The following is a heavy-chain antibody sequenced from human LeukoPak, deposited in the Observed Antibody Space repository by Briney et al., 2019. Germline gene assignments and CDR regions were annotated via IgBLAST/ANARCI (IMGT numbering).Heavy chain of an antibody. D-gene: IGHD5-12*01. CDR1: GGSISSYY. Sequence: SETLSLTCTVSGGSISSYYWSWIRQPPGKGLEWIGYIYYSGSTNYNPSLKSRVTISVDTSKNQFSLKLSSVTAADTAVYYCASEGRDIVATHYYYYYMDVWGKGTTVTVSS. CDR2: IYYSGST. J-gene: IGHJ6*03. V-gene: IGHV4-59*01. CDR3: ASEGRDIVATHYYYYYMDV.